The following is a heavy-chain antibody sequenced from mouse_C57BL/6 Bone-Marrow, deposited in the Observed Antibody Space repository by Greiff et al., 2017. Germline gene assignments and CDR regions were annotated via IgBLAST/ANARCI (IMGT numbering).Heavy chain of an antibody. J-gene: IGHJ4*01. CDR1: GYSFTGYY. V-gene: IGHV1-42*01. CDR3: ANGHYYAMDY. Sequence: EVQLQESGPELVKPGASVKISCKASGYSFTGYYMNWVKQSPEKSLEWIGEINPSTGGTTYNQKFKAKATLTVDKSSSTAYMQLKRLTSVDSAVYYCANGHYYAMDYWCQGHSVTVSS. D-gene: IGHD1-2*01. CDR2: INPSTGGT.